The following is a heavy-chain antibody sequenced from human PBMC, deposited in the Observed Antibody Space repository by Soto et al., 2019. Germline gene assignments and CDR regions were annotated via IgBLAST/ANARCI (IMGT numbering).Heavy chain of an antibody. J-gene: IGHJ4*02. V-gene: IGHV4-34*01. D-gene: IGHD2-8*01. CDR2: INHSGST. Sequence: TETLSLTCAVYGGSFSGYYWSWIRQPPGKGLEWIGEINHSGSTNYNPSLKSRVTISVDTSKNQFSLKLSSVTAADTAVDYCARKGRNGGYYFDYWGQGTLVTVSS. CDR3: ARKGRNGGYYFDY. CDR1: GGSFSGYY.